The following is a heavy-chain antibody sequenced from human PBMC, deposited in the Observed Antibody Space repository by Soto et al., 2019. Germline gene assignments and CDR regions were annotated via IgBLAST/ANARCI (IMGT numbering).Heavy chain of an antibody. Sequence: PSETLSLTCAASGGSISSSNWWSWVRRPPGKGLEWIGEIYHDGTRNYNPSLESRVTISMDKSKNQFSLNLRSLTAADTAIYYCARAQFLFFGMDVWGQGTTVTVSS. CDR3: ARAQFLFFGMDV. D-gene: IGHD2-21*01. J-gene: IGHJ6*02. V-gene: IGHV4-4*02. CDR2: IYHDGTR. CDR1: GGSISSSNW.